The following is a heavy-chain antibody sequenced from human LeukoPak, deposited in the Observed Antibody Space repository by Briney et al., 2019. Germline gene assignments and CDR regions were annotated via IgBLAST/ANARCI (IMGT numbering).Heavy chain of an antibody. V-gene: IGHV3-21*01. J-gene: IGHJ4*02. CDR1: GFTFSTYS. Sequence: PGGSLRLSCAASGFTFSTYSMNWLRLAPGKGLEWVSSISPDSNYKYYVDSVKGRFIISRDNAKSSLYLQMNSLRAEDTAVYYCVRGGYRGFDYEYWGQGTLVTVSS. CDR3: VRGGYRGFDYEY. D-gene: IGHD5-12*01. CDR2: ISPDSNYK.